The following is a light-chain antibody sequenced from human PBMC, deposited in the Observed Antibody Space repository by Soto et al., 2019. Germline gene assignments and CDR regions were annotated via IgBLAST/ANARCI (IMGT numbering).Light chain of an antibody. CDR1: SSDVGGYNY. CDR3: SSQTSSGTLGI. J-gene: IGLJ2*01. V-gene: IGLV2-14*03. Sequence: QSVLTQPASVSGSPGQSITISCTGTSSDVGGYNYVSGYQQHPGKPPKLIIYAVSNRRSGASNRFSGSKSGNTAALTISWLQAEDEADYYCSSQTSSGTLGIFGGGTHLTVL. CDR2: AVS.